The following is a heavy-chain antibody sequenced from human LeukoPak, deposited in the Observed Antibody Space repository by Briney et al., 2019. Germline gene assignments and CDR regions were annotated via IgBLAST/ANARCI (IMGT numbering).Heavy chain of an antibody. Sequence: SQTLSLTCTVSGNSISSGDNYWSWIRQPAGKGLEWIGRIYTSGSTNYNPSLKRRVTISGDTSKNQLCLKLSSLTAADTAVYYCAGGRAGGGYSYVIYYYYMDVWGKGTTVTASS. J-gene: IGHJ6*03. CDR2: IYTSGST. CDR1: GNSISSGDNY. V-gene: IGHV4-61*02. CDR3: AGGRAGGGYSYVIYYYYMDV. D-gene: IGHD5-18*01.